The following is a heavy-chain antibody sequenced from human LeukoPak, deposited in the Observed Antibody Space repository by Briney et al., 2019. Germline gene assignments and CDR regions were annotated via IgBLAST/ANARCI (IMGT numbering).Heavy chain of an antibody. CDR1: GFTFSSYA. D-gene: IGHD3-22*01. CDR3: AKGTPSYYDSSGGDAFDI. CDR2: ISGSGGST. Sequence: GGSLRLSCAASGFTFSSYAMSWVRQAPGKGLEWVSAISGSGGSTYYADSVKGRFTISRDNSKNTLYLQMNSLRAEDTAVYYCAKGTPSYYDSSGGDAFDIWGQGTMVTVSS. V-gene: IGHV3-23*01. J-gene: IGHJ3*02.